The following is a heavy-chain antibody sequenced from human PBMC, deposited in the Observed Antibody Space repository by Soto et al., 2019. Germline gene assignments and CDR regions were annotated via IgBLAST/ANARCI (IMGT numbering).Heavy chain of an antibody. CDR3: AREDSSGLYEYYYYYGMDV. CDR1: GFTFSSYA. Sequence: QVQLVESGGGVVQPGRSLRLSCAASGFTFSSYAMHWVRQAPGKGLEWVAVISYDGSNKYYADAVKGRFTISRDNSKNTLYLQMNSLRAEDTAVYYCAREDSSGLYEYYYYYGMDVWGQGTTVTVSS. D-gene: IGHD6-19*01. J-gene: IGHJ6*02. CDR2: ISYDGSNK. V-gene: IGHV3-30-3*01.